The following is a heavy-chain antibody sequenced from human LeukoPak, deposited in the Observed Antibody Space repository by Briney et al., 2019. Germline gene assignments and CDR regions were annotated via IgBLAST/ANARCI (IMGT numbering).Heavy chain of an antibody. V-gene: IGHV3-13*01. CDR2: IGTAGDT. CDR1: GFTFSSYD. J-gene: IGHJ6*03. D-gene: IGHD1-26*01. CDR3: ARGELKYYYMDV. Sequence: GRSLRLSCAASGFTFSSYDMYWVRQATGKGLEWVSAIGTAGDTYYPGSVKGRFTISRENANNSLYLQMNSLRAGDTAVYYCARGELKYYYMDVWGKGTTVTISS.